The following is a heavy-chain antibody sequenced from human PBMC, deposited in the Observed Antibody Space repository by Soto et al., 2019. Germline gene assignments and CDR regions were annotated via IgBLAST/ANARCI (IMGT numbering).Heavy chain of an antibody. V-gene: IGHV1-8*01. J-gene: IGHJ4*02. CDR1: GYTFISYD. CDR2: MNPNTGDT. CDR3: ARGDGYIFDY. Sequence: QVQLVQSGAEVKKPGASVKVSCRASGYTFISYDINWVRQATGQGLEWMGWMNPNTGDTGYAQKFQGRVTITRNTTINTANLELSSLRSDDTAVYFSARGDGYIFDYWGQGTMVNASS. D-gene: IGHD5-12*01.